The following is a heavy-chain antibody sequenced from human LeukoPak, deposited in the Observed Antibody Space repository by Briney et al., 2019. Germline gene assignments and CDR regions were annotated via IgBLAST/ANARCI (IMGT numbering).Heavy chain of an antibody. D-gene: IGHD2-2*01. CDR1: GSTFSHYY. J-gene: IGHJ3*02. V-gene: IGHV3-7*01. Sequence: GGSLRLSCAASGSTFSHYYMSWVRQAPGKGLEWVANIKQDGSEQFYLDSVKGRFTISRDNAKNALYLQMHSLRVEDTAVYYCARESIVVVPTTMDDASDIWGQGTMVTVSS. CDR2: IKQDGSEQ. CDR3: ARESIVVVPTTMDDASDI.